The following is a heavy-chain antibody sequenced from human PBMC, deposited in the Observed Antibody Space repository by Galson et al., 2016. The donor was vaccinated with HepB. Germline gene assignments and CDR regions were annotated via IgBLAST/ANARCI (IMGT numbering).Heavy chain of an antibody. J-gene: IGHJ6*02. V-gene: IGHV4-34*01. D-gene: IGHD3-10*01. CDR3: ARFFSVPVRGVINIEYLYYGVDV. Sequence: SETLSLTCAVNGGSFSGYYWTWIRQPPGKGLEWIGETNDAGSTNYNPSLARRVTISVDPSKNQVSRRWKSVTAADTAVYYCARFFSVPVRGVINIEYLYYGVDVWGQGTTVTVAS. CDR2: TNDAGST. CDR1: GGSFSGYY.